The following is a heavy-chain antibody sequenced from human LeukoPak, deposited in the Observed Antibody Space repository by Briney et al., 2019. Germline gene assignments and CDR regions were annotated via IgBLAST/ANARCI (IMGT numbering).Heavy chain of an antibody. CDR2: IYYSGST. V-gene: IGHV4-39*07. CDR1: GGSISSSSYY. J-gene: IGHJ6*03. Sequence: PSETLSLTCTVSGGSISSSSYYWGWIRQPPGKGLEWIGSIYYSGSTYYNPSLKSRVTISVDTSKNQFSLKLSSVAAADTAVYYCARDSSSSSGHPMDVWGKGTTVTVSS. D-gene: IGHD6-6*01. CDR3: ARDSSSSSGHPMDV.